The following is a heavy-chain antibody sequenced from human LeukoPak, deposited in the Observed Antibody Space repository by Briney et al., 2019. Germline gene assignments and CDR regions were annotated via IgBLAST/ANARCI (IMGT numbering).Heavy chain of an antibody. CDR3: ARVLCSGGSCYSNYYYYGMDV. CDR2: IYSGGST. J-gene: IGHJ6*02. Sequence: GGSLRLSCAASGFTVSSNYMSWVRQAPGKGLEWVSVIYSGGSTYYADSVKGRFTISRDNSKNTLYLQMNSLRAEDTAVYYCARVLCSGGSCYSNYYYYGMDVWGQGTTVTVSS. D-gene: IGHD2-15*01. V-gene: IGHV3-53*01. CDR1: GFTVSSNY.